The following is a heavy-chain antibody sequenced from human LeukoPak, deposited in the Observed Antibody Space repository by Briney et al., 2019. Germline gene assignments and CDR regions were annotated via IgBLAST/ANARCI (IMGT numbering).Heavy chain of an antibody. V-gene: IGHV3-23*01. CDR3: AKGSRVLWFGELFQAASDY. J-gene: IGHJ4*02. Sequence: GGSLRLSCAASGFTFSIYAMSWVRQAPGKGLEWVSAISGSGGSTYYADSVKGRFTISRDNSKNTLYLQMNSLRAEDTAVYYCAKGSRVLWFGELFQAASDYWGQGTLVTVSS. CDR2: ISGSGGST. D-gene: IGHD3-10*01. CDR1: GFTFSIYA.